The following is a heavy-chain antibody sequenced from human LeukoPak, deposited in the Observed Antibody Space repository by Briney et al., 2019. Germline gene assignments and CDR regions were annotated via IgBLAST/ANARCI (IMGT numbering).Heavy chain of an antibody. D-gene: IGHD4-23*01. CDR2: LHYCGGT. CDR1: GGSINNFY. J-gene: IGHJ4*02. Sequence: KPSETPSLTCTVSGGSINNFYWSWIRQAPGKGVEWIGYLHYCGGTKYNPPLKGRVTVSADTSKNQFSLKLTSMTAADTAVYYCATSSDYGGNPVGDLFDYWGQGRLVTVSS. V-gene: IGHV4-59*08. CDR3: ATSSDYGGNPVGDLFDY.